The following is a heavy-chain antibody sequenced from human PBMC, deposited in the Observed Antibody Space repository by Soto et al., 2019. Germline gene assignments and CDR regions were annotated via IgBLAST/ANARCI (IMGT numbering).Heavy chain of an antibody. V-gene: IGHV4-34*01. D-gene: IGHD6-19*01. Sequence: QVQLQQWGAGLLKPSETLSLTCAVYSGSFSGYYWSWIRQPPGKGLEWIGEINHSGSTNYNPSLKSRVTISVDTSKNQFSLKLSSVTAADTAVYYCARGRAVKGNWFDPWGQGTLVTVSS. CDR1: SGSFSGYY. CDR3: ARGRAVKGNWFDP. J-gene: IGHJ5*02. CDR2: INHSGST.